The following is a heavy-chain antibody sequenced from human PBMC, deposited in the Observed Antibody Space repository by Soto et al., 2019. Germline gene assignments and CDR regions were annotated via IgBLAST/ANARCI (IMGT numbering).Heavy chain of an antibody. J-gene: IGHJ4*02. CDR1: GFTFSSYS. Sequence: EVQLVESGGGLVKPGGSLRLSCEASGFTFSSYSMIWVRQAPGKGLEWVSSISTTSSYIYYADSVKGRFTISRDNAKNSLYLLMNSLRAEDTAVYYCARDGSLYNDYISNCADYWGQGTLVTVSS. CDR3: ARDGSLYNDYISNCADY. V-gene: IGHV3-21*01. CDR2: ISTTSSYI. D-gene: IGHD4-4*01.